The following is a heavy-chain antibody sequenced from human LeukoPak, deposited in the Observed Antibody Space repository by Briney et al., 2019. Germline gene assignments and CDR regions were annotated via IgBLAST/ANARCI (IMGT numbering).Heavy chain of an antibody. CDR1: GDSISSPRYS. Sequence: TASETLSLTCTVSGDSISSPRYSWGWVRQPPGKGREWIATFYYSGRTYYNPSLKSRLTLSLDKSKKQFSLKLTSVTAANTAVYYCARVLEGLCSSTYCYYDDSDIWGKGTMVTVSS. J-gene: IGHJ3*02. CDR3: ARVLEGLCSSTYCYYDDSDI. V-gene: IGHV4-39*07. D-gene: IGHD2-2*01. CDR2: FYYSGRT.